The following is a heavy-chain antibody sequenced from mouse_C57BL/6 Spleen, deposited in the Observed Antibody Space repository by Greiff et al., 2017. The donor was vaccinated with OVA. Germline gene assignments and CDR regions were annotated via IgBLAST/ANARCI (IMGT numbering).Heavy chain of an antibody. Sequence: EVMLVESGGGLVKPGGSLKLSCAASGFTFSSYAMSWVRQTPEKRLEWVATISDGGSYTYYPDNVKGRFTISRDNAKNNLYLQMSHLKSEDTAMYYCARECYYDYPYFDYWGQGTTLTVSS. CDR1: GFTFSSYA. J-gene: IGHJ2*01. CDR3: ARECYYDYPYFDY. D-gene: IGHD2-4*01. CDR2: ISDGGSYT. V-gene: IGHV5-4*01.